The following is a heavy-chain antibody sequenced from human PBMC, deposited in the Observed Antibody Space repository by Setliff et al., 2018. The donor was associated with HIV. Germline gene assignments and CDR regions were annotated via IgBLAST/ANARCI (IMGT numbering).Heavy chain of an antibody. Sequence: ASVKVSCKASGYTFTGYYMHWVRQAPGQGLEWMGRIDPYSGDTNYAQKFRGRVTMTRDTSITTAYMELSRLTSDDTAVYYCARGSTAVNYYYNHMDVWGKGTTVTVSS. J-gene: IGHJ6*03. V-gene: IGHV1-2*06. CDR1: GYTFTGYY. CDR3: ARGSTAVNYYYNHMDV. CDR2: IDPYSGDT. D-gene: IGHD2-2*01.